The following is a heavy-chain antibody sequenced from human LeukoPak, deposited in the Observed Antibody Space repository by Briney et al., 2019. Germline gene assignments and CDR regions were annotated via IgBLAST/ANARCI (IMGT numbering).Heavy chain of an antibody. D-gene: IGHD2-15*01. J-gene: IGHJ6*02. CDR1: GFTLSSYT. Sequence: GGSLRLSCAASGFTLSSYTMSWVRRAPGKGLEWVSGISSSGGSTDYADSVKGRFTISRDNSKNTLYLQMNGLRAEDTAVYYCASRLLSAYYYGMDVWGQGTTVTVSS. V-gene: IGHV3-23*01. CDR2: ISSSGGST. CDR3: ASRLLSAYYYGMDV.